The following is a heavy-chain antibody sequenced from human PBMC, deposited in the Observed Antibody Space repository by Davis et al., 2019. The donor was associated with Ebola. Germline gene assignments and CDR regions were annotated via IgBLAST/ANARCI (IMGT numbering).Heavy chain of an antibody. Sequence: GESLKISCTASGYSFTNYWISWVCQMPGKGLEWMGRIDPTDSYTNASPSFEGHVTISADKSISTAYLKWSSLKASDTAIYYCARDVDSTGYYGMDVWGQGTTVTVSS. CDR3: ARDVDSTGYYGMDV. J-gene: IGHJ6*02. D-gene: IGHD5-12*01. CDR1: GYSFTNYW. CDR2: IDPTDSYT. V-gene: IGHV5-10-1*01.